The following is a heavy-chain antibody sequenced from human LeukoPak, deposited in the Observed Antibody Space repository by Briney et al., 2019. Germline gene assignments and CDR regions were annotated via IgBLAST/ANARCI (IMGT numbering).Heavy chain of an antibody. CDR3: ARGGQVVVVPAAIPPIID. CDR2: ISYDGTYQ. Sequence: PGGSLRLSCAASGFSFSSYAIHWVRQAPGKGLEWVALISYDGTYQYYAESVKGRFTISRDNSKNTLYLQMDSLRAEDTAVYYCARGGQVVVVPAAIPPIIDWGQGTLVTVSS. V-gene: IGHV3-30*04. D-gene: IGHD2-2*01. J-gene: IGHJ4*02. CDR1: GFSFSSYA.